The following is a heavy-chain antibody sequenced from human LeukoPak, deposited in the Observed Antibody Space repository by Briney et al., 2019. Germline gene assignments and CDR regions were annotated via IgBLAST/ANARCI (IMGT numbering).Heavy chain of an antibody. CDR2: INPNSGGT. Sequence: ASVKVSCKASGYTFTGYYMHWVRQAPGQGLEWMGWINPNSGGTNYAQKLQGRVTMTRDTSISTAYMELSRLRSDDTAVYYCARYRLYCSGGSCYSPFDYWGQGTLVTVSS. CDR3: ARYRLYCSGGSCYSPFDY. J-gene: IGHJ4*02. D-gene: IGHD2-15*01. CDR1: GYTFTGYY. V-gene: IGHV1-2*02.